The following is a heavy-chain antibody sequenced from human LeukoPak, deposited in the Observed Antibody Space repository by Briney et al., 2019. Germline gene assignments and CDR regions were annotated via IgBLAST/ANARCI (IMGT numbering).Heavy chain of an antibody. J-gene: IGHJ5*02. Sequence: PSETLSLTCTVSGGSISSYYWSWIRQPPGKGLEWIGYIYYSGSTNYNPSLKSRVTMSVDTSKNRFSLKLSSVTAADTAVYYCARGDMVRGVDGLRFDPWGQGTLVTVSS. D-gene: IGHD3-10*01. CDR2: IYYSGST. V-gene: IGHV4-59*01. CDR1: GGSISSYY. CDR3: ARGDMVRGVDGLRFDP.